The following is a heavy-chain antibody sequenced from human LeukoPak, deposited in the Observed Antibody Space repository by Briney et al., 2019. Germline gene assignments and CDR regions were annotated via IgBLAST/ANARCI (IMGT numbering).Heavy chain of an antibody. D-gene: IGHD2-8*01. CDR2: ISYDGSNK. Sequence: GGSLRLSCAASGFTFSSYAMHWVRQAPGKGLDWVAVISYDGSNKYYADSVKGRFTISRDNSKNTLYLQMNSLRAEDTAVYYCARSLMVRLLRYFDYWGQGTLVTVSS. CDR3: ARSLMVRLLRYFDY. J-gene: IGHJ4*02. V-gene: IGHV3-30-3*01. CDR1: GFTFSSYA.